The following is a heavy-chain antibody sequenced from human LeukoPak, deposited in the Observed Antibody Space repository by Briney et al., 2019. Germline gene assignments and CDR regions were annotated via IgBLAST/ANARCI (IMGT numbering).Heavy chain of an antibody. CDR3: ARSRSVSNYKGMDV. D-gene: IGHD5/OR15-5a*01. CDR2: ISSSSDYI. Sequence: GGSLRLSCPASGFTFSDYSMSWVRQAPGKGLEWVSSISSSSDYIYYADSVKGRFTISIDNARNSLYLQMNSLRAEDTAVYYCARSRSVSNYKGMDVWGQGTTVTVSS. CDR1: GFTFSDYS. V-gene: IGHV3-21*01. J-gene: IGHJ6*02.